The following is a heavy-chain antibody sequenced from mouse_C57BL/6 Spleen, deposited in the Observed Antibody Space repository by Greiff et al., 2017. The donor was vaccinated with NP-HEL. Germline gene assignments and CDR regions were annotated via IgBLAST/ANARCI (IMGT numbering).Heavy chain of an antibody. J-gene: IGHJ4*01. CDR1: GYTFTSYW. CDR3: ARHGYYVRLDAMDY. CDR2: IYPGSGST. Sequence: VQLQQPGAELVKPGASVKMSCKASGYTFTSYWITWVKQRPGQGLEWIGDIYPGSGSTNYNEKFKSKATLTVDTSSSTAYMQLSSLTSEDSAVYYCARHGYYVRLDAMDYWGQGTSVTVSS. V-gene: IGHV1-55*01. D-gene: IGHD2-3*01.